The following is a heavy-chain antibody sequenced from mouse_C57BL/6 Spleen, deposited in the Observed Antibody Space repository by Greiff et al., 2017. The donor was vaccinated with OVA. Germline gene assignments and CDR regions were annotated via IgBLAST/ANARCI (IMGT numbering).Heavy chain of an antibody. D-gene: IGHD1-1*01. Sequence: VKLQQPGAELVRPGTSVKLSCKASGYTFTSYWMHWVKQRPGQGLEWIGVIDPSDSYTNYNQKFKGKATLTVDTSSSTAYMQLSSLTSEDSAVYYCARRNYYGSSPSYAMDYWGQGTSVTVSS. J-gene: IGHJ4*01. CDR1: GYTFTSYW. V-gene: IGHV1-59*01. CDR2: IDPSDSYT. CDR3: ARRNYYGSSPSYAMDY.